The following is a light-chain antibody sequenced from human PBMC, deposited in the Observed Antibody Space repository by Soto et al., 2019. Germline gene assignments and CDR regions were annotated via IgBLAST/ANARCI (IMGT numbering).Light chain of an antibody. CDR1: SGDIGSYNR. J-gene: IGLJ3*02. CDR2: GYT. CDR3: QSYDSSLGGWV. Sequence: QSALTQPASVSGSPGQSITISCTGTSGDIGSYNRVSWYQQLPGTAPKIVMYGYTNRPSGVPDRFSGSTSATSASLIITGLQVEDEADYYCQSYDSSLGGWVFGGGTKLTVL. V-gene: IGLV2-18*02.